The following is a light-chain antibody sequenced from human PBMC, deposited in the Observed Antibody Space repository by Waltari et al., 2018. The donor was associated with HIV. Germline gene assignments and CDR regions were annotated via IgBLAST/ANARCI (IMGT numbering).Light chain of an antibody. J-gene: IGLJ2*01. Sequence: SYVLTQPPSVSVAPGQTARITCEGNNIGSQSVHWYQQRPGQAPALVVHDDRDRPSGIPGRFSGSNAGNTATLTISRVEAGDEADYYCQVWHSNSDHVVFGGGTKLTVL. CDR2: DDR. CDR3: QVWHSNSDHVV. V-gene: IGLV3-21*02. CDR1: NIGSQS.